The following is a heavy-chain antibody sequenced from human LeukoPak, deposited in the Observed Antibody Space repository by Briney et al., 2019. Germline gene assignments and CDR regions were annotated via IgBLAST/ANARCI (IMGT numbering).Heavy chain of an antibody. D-gene: IGHD3-9*01. CDR1: GGTFSSYA. CDR3: ASSGRNFDWLLFFDY. J-gene: IGHJ4*02. CDR2: IIPIFGTA. V-gene: IGHV1-69*05. Sequence: SVKVSCKASGGTFSSYAISWVRQAPGQGLEWMGGIIPIFGTANCAQKFQGRVTITTDESTSTAYMELSSLRSEDTAVYYCASSGRNFDWLLFFDYWGQGTLVTVSS.